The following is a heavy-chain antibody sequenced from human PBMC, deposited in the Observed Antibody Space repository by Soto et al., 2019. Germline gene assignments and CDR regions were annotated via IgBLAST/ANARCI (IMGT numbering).Heavy chain of an antibody. Sequence: GGSLRLSCAASGFTFSSYWMSWVRQAPGKGLEWVANIKQDGSEKYYVDSVKGRFTISRDNAKNTLYLQMNSLRAEDTAVYYFAKDRVEQLWKSRIYYFDYWGQGTLVTVSS. CDR1: GFTFSSYW. J-gene: IGHJ4*02. CDR3: AKDRVEQLWKSRIYYFDY. V-gene: IGHV3-7*03. CDR2: IKQDGSEK. D-gene: IGHD5-18*01.